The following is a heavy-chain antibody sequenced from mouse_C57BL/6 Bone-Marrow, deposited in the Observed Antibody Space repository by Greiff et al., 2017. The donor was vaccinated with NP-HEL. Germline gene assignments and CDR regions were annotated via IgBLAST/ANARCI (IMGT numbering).Heavy chain of an antibody. CDR2: IRLKSDNYAT. D-gene: IGHD1-1*01. V-gene: IGHV6-3*01. CDR3: RVYGSPFDY. Sequence: EVKLMESGGGLVQPGGSMKLSCVASGFTFSNYWMNWVRQSPEKGLEWVAQIRLKSDNYATHYAESVKGRFTISRDDSKSSVYLQMNNLRAEDTGIYYCRVYGSPFDYWGQGTTLTVSS. CDR1: GFTFSNYW. J-gene: IGHJ2*01.